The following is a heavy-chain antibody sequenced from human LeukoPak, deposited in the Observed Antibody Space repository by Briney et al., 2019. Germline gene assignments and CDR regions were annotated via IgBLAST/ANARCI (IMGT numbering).Heavy chain of an antibody. J-gene: IGHJ4*02. V-gene: IGHV3-21*01. CDR3: AAERNCGSFSCGAYYFES. D-gene: IGHD2-21*01. CDR1: GFIFSNYG. Sequence: PGGSLRLSCAASGFIFSNYGMDWVRQAPGKGLEWVSSISSSSSYIHYADSVKGRFTISRDSARNSLYLQMSSLRAEDSAVYFCAAERNCGSFSCGAYYFESWGQGTLVTVSS. CDR2: ISSSSSYI.